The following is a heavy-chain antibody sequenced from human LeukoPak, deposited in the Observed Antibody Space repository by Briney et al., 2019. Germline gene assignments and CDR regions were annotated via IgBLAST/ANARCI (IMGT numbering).Heavy chain of an antibody. Sequence: SETLSLTCTVSGGSISSGSYYWSCIRQPAGKGLVWIGRIYTSGSTNYNPSLKSRVTISVDTSKNQFSLKLSSVTAADTAVYYCARDRRTGTTFSFDYWGQGTLVTVSS. J-gene: IGHJ4*02. CDR1: GGSISSGSYY. V-gene: IGHV4-61*02. CDR3: ARDRRTGTTFSFDY. CDR2: IYTSGST. D-gene: IGHD1-7*01.